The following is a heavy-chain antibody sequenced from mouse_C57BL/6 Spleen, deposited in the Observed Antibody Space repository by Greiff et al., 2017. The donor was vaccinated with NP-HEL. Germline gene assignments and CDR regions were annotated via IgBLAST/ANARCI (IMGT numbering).Heavy chain of an antibody. D-gene: IGHD2-12*01. Sequence: EVKLMESGGGLVKPGGSLKLSCAASGFTFSDYGMHWVRQAPEKGLEWVAYISSGSSTIYYADTVKGRFTISRDNAKNTLFLQMTSLRSEDTAMYYCARRHDDWFAYWGQGTLVTVSA. J-gene: IGHJ3*01. CDR1: GFTFSDYG. CDR2: ISSGSSTI. V-gene: IGHV5-17*01. CDR3: ARRHDDWFAY.